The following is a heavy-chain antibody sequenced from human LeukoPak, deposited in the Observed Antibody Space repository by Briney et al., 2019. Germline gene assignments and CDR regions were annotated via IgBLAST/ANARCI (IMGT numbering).Heavy chain of an antibody. V-gene: IGHV3-30*04. CDR2: ISYHGSNK. J-gene: IGHJ4*02. Sequence: GGSLRLSCAASGFTFSNYAMHWVRQAPGKGLEWVAVISYHGSNKNYADSVKGRFTISRDNSKNTLYLQMNSLRAEDTAVYYCAKAHHGDYFFYFDYWGQGTLVTVSS. D-gene: IGHD4-17*01. CDR1: GFTFSNYA. CDR3: AKAHHGDYFFYFDY.